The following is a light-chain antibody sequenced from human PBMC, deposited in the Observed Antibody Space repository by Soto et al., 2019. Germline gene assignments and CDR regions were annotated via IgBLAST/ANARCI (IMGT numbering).Light chain of an antibody. J-gene: IGKJ4*01. V-gene: IGKV1-39*01. Sequence: DIQMTQSPSSLSASVGARVPITCRARQSISIYLNWYQQKPGKAPKVLIYTASSLQSGVPSRFSGIGSGTDFTLSISSLQPEDFATYYCQQTYSGPLTFGGGTKVDIK. CDR1: QSISIY. CDR2: TAS. CDR3: QQTYSGPLT.